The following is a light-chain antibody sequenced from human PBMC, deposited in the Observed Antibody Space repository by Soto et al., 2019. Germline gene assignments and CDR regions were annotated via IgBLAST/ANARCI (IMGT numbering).Light chain of an antibody. CDR1: QGISSS. CDR2: AAS. V-gene: IGKV1-9*01. Sequence: DIQLTQSPSFLSASVGDRVTITCRASQGISSSLAWYQQKPGKAPKLLIYAASTLESGVPSRFSGSGSGTEFTLTISSLQPEDFATYYCQQLTNDLLTFGGGTKVEIK. J-gene: IGKJ4*01. CDR3: QQLTNDLLT.